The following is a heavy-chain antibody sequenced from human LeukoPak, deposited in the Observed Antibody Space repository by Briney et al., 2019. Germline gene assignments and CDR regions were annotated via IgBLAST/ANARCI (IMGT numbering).Heavy chain of an antibody. J-gene: IGHJ4*02. V-gene: IGHV5-51*01. CDR3: ARLKDTAMAIFDY. CDR1: GYIFTSYW. CDR2: IYPGDSDT. D-gene: IGHD5-18*01. Sequence: GESLKISCKVSGYIFTSYWFGWVRQMPGKGLEWMGIIYPGDSDTRYSPSFQGQVTISADKSISTAYPQWSSLKASDTAMYYCARLKDTAMAIFDYWGQGTLVTVSS.